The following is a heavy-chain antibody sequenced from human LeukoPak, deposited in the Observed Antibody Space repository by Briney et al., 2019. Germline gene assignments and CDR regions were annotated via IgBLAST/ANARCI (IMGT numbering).Heavy chain of an antibody. Sequence: SETLSLTCTVSGGSISTYYWNWIRQPPGKGLEWIGYIYYSGATNYNPSLKSRVTISVDASKNQFSLKLSSVTAADTAVYYCARGVYIAAAQYGFWGQGTLVTVSS. V-gene: IGHV4-59*01. CDR2: IYYSGAT. D-gene: IGHD6-13*01. J-gene: IGHJ4*02. CDR3: ARGVYIAAAQYGF. CDR1: GGSISTYY.